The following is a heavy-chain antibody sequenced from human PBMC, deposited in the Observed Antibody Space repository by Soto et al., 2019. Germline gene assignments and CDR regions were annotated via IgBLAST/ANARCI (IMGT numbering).Heavy chain of an antibody. CDR1: GFTFSSYW. J-gene: IGHJ6*04. CDR2: IKQDGSEK. V-gene: IGHV3-7*01. Sequence: GGSLRLSCAASGFTFSSYWMSWVRQAPGKGLEWVANIKQDGSEKYYVDSVKGRFTISRGNAKNSLYLQMNSLRAEDTAAYYCARDQKFGDYRPVWGKGTTVTVSS. CDR3: ARDQKFGDYRPV. D-gene: IGHD4-17*01.